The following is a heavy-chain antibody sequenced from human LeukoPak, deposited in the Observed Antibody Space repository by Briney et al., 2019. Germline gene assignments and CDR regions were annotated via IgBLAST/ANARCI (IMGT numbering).Heavy chain of an antibody. Sequence: PGGSLRLSCAASGFTSSSYIMNWVRQAPGKGLGWVSSISSSSSYIYYADSMKGRFTISRDNVKNSLHLQMDSLRAGDTPVSYCARVYDFWSGYWNYYYYYYMDVWAKGTTVTVS. CDR1: GFTSSSYI. CDR3: ARVYDFWSGYWNYYYYYYMDV. CDR2: ISSSSSYI. V-gene: IGHV3-21*01. J-gene: IGHJ6*03. D-gene: IGHD3-3*01.